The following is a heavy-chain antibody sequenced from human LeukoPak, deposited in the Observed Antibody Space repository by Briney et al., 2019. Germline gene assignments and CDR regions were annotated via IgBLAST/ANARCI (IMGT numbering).Heavy chain of an antibody. V-gene: IGHV3-48*04. CDR2: ISSSGSTI. D-gene: IGHD5-18*01. CDR3: ARGVDTAIPDY. CDR1: GFTFSHYG. Sequence: GGSLRLSCTASGFTFSHYGMHWVRQAPGKGLEWVSYISSSGSTIYYADSVKGRFTISRDNAKNSLYLQMNSLRAEDTAVYYCARGVDTAIPDYWGQGTLVTVSS. J-gene: IGHJ4*02.